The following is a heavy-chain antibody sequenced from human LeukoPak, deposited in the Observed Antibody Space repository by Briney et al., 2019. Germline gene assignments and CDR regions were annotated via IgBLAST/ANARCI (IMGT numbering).Heavy chain of an antibody. CDR3: ARATVTTWGDYFDY. CDR2: INHSGST. CDR1: GGSFSGYY. D-gene: IGHD4-17*01. V-gene: IGHV4-34*01. Sequence: PSETLSLTCAVYGGSFSGYYWSWIRQPPGKGLEWIGEINHSGSTNYNPSLKSRVTISVDTSKNQFSLKLSSVTAADTAVYYCARATVTTWGDYFDYWGQGTLVTVSS. J-gene: IGHJ4*02.